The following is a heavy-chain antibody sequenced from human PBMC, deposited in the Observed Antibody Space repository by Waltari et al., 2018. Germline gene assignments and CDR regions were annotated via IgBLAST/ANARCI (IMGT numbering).Heavy chain of an antibody. Sequence: QVQLQESGPGLVKPSETLSLTCTVSGGSSSSYYWSWIRQPTGKGLEWIVYIYYSGSTNYNPSLKSRVTISVDTSKNQFSLKLSSVTAADTAVYYCARRGTYYYGMDVWGQGTTVTVSS. V-gene: IGHV4-59*01. CDR3: ARRGTYYYGMDV. J-gene: IGHJ6*02. D-gene: IGHD1-7*01. CDR2: IYYSGST. CDR1: GGSSSSYY.